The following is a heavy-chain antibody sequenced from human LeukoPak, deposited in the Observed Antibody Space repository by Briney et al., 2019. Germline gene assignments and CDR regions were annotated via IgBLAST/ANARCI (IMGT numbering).Heavy chain of an antibody. D-gene: IGHD2-21*02. CDR3: ARDIVVVTANGREDDAFDM. CDR1: GYTFTSYA. V-gene: IGHV1-3*01. Sequence: ASVKVSCKASGYTFTSYAMHWVRQAPGQRLEWMGWINAGNGNTKYSQKFQGRVTITRDTYASTAYIELSSLGSEETAVYYCARDIVVVTANGREDDAFDMGGEGTRVTVPS. CDR2: INAGNGNT. J-gene: IGHJ3*02.